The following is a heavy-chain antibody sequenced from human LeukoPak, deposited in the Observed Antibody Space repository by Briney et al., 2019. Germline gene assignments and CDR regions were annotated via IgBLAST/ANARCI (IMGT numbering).Heavy chain of an antibody. CDR2: ISSSGSTI. CDR3: ASSRDGYNLLYY. Sequence: GGSLRLSCAASGFTFSNYEVNWVRQAPGKGLEWVSYISSSGSTIYYADSVKGRFTISRDNAKNSLYLQMNSLRAEDTAVYYCASSRDGYNLLYYWGQGTLVTVSS. D-gene: IGHD5-24*01. J-gene: IGHJ4*02. V-gene: IGHV3-48*03. CDR1: GFTFSNYE.